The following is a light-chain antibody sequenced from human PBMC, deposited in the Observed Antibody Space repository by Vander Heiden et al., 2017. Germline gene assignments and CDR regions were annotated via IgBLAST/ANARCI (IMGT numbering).Light chain of an antibody. CDR2: DAS. CDR3: QQDDNLPPA. J-gene: IGKJ4*01. V-gene: IGKV1-33*01. Sequence: DIQMTQSPSSLSASVGDRVTITCQASQDISNYLNWYQQKPGKAPKLLIYDASNLETGVPSRFSGSGSGTDFTFTIISLQPEDIATYYCQQDDNLPPAFGGGTKVDIK. CDR1: QDISNY.